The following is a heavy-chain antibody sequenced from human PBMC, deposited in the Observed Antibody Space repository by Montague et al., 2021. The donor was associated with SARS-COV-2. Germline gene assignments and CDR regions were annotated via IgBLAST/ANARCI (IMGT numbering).Heavy chain of an antibody. CDR3: ARGGNSFDD. V-gene: IGHV4-61*02. CDR2: IFSGGSP. J-gene: IGHJ4*02. Sequence: TLSLTCTISGGSLKIDSSHWSWVRQPAGKGLERIGRIFSGGSPDYSPSLKSRVAISLDTSNYRFSLRLTSVTAADTAVYFCARGGNSFDDWGQGILVTVSS. CDR1: GGSLKIDSSH.